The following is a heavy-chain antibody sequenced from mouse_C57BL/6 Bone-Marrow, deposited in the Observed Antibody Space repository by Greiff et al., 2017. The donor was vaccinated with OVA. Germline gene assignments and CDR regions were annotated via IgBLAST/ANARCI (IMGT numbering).Heavy chain of an antibody. CDR1: GYTFTSYW. D-gene: IGHD1-1*01. V-gene: IGHV1-59*01. CDR3: ASQFTTVVAQDY. Sequence: QVQLQQPGAELVRPGTSVKLSCKASGYTFTSYWMHWVKQRPGQGLEWIGVIDPSDSYTNYNQKFKGKATLTVDKSSSTAYMQLSSLTSEDSAVYYCASQFTTVVAQDYWGQGTTLTVSS. CDR2: IDPSDSYT. J-gene: IGHJ2*01.